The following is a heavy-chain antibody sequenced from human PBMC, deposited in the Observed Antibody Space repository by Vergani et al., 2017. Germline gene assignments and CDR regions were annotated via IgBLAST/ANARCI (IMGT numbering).Heavy chain of an antibody. CDR1: GYTFSNYY. D-gene: IGHD2-15*01. V-gene: IGHV1-46*03. CDR2: INPSDGST. Sequence: QVQVVQSGAEVKKSGASVKVSCKTSGYTFSNYYMHWVRQAPGQGLEWMGIINPSDGSTTYAQKFQGRVTMTRDTSTSTVYMELSSLRSEDTAVYYCARDGQGSPYIGGMDVWGQGTTVTVSS. J-gene: IGHJ6*02. CDR3: ARDGQGSPYIGGMDV.